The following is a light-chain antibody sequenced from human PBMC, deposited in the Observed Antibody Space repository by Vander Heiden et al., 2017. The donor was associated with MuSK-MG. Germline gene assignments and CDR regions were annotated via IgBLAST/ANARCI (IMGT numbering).Light chain of an antibody. J-gene: IGLJ2*01. CDR1: GRDVGSYNL. V-gene: IGLV2-23*02. CDR2: EVS. CDR3: CSYAGSSTVV. Sequence: PLHSITISCTATGRDVGSYNLVSWYQQHPGKAPQLIIYEVSKRPSGVANRFSGSTSGNTASLTICGLQAEDEADYYCCSYAGSSTVVFGGGTKLTVL.